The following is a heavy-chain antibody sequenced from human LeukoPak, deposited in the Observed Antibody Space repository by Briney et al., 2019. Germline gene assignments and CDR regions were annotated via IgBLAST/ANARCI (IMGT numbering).Heavy chain of an antibody. J-gene: IGHJ4*02. Sequence: GRSLRLSCAASGFTFSNYWMNWVRQAPGKGLEWVANIKYDGSEEYYVDSVKGRITVSRDNAKNSLYLQMNSLRADDTAVYYCARRTAVALYFDYWGQGTLVTVSS. CDR2: IKYDGSEE. CDR1: GFTFSNYW. CDR3: ARRTAVALYFDY. V-gene: IGHV3-7*05. D-gene: IGHD6-19*01.